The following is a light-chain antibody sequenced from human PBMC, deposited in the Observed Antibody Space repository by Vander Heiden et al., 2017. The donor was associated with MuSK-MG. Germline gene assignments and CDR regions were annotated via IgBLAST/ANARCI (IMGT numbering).Light chain of an antibody. CDR2: WAS. J-gene: IGKJ3*01. V-gene: IGKV4-1*01. Sequence: EIVMTQSPDSLAVSLGERATINCKSSQSVLYSSNNKNYLAWYQQKPGQSPKLLIYWASTRESGVPDRFSGSGSGTDFTLTISSLQAEDVAIYYCQQDDSAPFTFGPGTTVXIK. CDR3: QQDDSAPFT. CDR1: QSVLYSSNNKNY.